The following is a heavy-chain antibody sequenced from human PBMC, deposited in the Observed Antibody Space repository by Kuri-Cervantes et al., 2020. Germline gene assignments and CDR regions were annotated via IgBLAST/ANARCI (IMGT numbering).Heavy chain of an antibody. CDR3: ARGNWLFDAFDI. J-gene: IGHJ3*02. V-gene: IGHV4-34*01. CDR1: GFTFSDHY. D-gene: IGHD3-9*01. CDR2: MNHSGST. Sequence: GSLRLSCGASGFTFSDHYMDWVRQPPGKGLEWIGEMNHSGSTNYNPSLKSRVTISVETSKNQFSLNLSSVTAADTAVYYCARGNWLFDAFDIWGQGTMVTVSS.